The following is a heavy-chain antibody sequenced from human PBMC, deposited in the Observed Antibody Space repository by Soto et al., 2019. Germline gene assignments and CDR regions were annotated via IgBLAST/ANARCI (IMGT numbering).Heavy chain of an antibody. D-gene: IGHD3-9*01. CDR2: ISAYNGNT. CDR1: GYTFTSYG. J-gene: IGHJ4*02. Sequence: ASVKVSCKASGYTFTSYGISWVRQAPGQGLEWMGWISAYNGNTNYAQKRQGRVTMTTDTSTSTAYMELRSLRSDDTGVYYCERDLRYDILTGYPIDYWGQGTLVTVSS. V-gene: IGHV1-18*04. CDR3: ERDLRYDILTGYPIDY.